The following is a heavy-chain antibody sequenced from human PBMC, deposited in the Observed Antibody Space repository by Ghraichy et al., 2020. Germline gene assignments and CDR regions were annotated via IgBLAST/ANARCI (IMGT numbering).Heavy chain of an antibody. D-gene: IGHD3-22*01. V-gene: IGHV3-30-3*01. CDR3: ARSYYYDTNGFYYSYFDY. Sequence: GSLRLSCAASGFTFSRYAMHWVRQAPGKGLEWVAVISFDGSNQYYADSVKGRFTISRDNSKNTLYLQMNSLRAEDTAQYFCARSYYYDTNGFYYSYFDYWGQGTLVSVSS. CDR2: ISFDGSNQ. CDR1: GFTFSRYA. J-gene: IGHJ4*02.